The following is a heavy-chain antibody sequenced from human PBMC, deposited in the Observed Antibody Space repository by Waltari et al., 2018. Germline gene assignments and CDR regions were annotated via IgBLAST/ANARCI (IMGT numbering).Heavy chain of an antibody. CDR2: ISGSGGST. D-gene: IGHD6-13*01. CDR3: AKDTYSSSWYYYYYGMDV. Sequence: EVQLLESGGGLVQPGGSLRLSCAASGFTFRSYAMSWVRQAPGQGLEGVSAISGSGGSTYYADSVKGRCTISRDNSKNTLYLKMNSLRAEDTAVYYCAKDTYSSSWYYYYYGMDVWGQGTTVTVSS. CDR1: GFTFRSYA. J-gene: IGHJ6*02. V-gene: IGHV3-23*01.